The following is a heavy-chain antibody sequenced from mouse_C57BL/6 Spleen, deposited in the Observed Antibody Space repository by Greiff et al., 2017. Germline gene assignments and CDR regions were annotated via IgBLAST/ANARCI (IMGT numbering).Heavy chain of an antibody. Sequence: VKLMESGAELVRPGASVTLSCKASGYTFTDYEMHWVKQTPVHGLEWIGAIDPETGGTAYNQKFKGKAILTADKSSSTAYMELRSLTSEDSAVYYCTRSTTVVATSRFDYWGQGTTLTVSS. D-gene: IGHD1-1*01. CDR3: TRSTTVVATSRFDY. J-gene: IGHJ2*01. V-gene: IGHV1-15*01. CDR1: GYTFTDYE. CDR2: IDPETGGT.